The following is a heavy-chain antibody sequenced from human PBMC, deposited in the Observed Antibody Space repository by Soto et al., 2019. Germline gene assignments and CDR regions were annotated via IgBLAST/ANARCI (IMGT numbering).Heavy chain of an antibody. V-gene: IGHV2-5*01. D-gene: IGHD3-22*01. CDR2: IYWNDDK. Sequence: SGPTLVNPTQTLTLTCTFSGFSLSTSDVGVGWIRQPPGKALEWLALIYWNDDKRYSPSLKSRLTIIKDSSKNQVVLTMINMDPVDTATYYCAHDYYDGSGYYPHDAFDIWGQGTRVTVS. J-gene: IGHJ3*02. CDR3: AHDYYDGSGYYPHDAFDI. CDR1: GFSLSTSDVG.